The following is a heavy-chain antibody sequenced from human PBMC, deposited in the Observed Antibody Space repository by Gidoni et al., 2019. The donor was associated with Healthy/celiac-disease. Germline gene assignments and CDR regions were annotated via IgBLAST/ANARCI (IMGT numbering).Heavy chain of an antibody. J-gene: IGHJ4*02. CDR3: ARELRWTGFDY. Sequence: EGQLVESGGGLVKPGGSLRLSCAASGSTFSRYSMNWVRQAPGKGLEWVSSISSSSSYIYYADSVKGRFIISRDNAKNSLYLQMNSLRAEDTAVYYCARELRWTGFDYWGQGTLVTVSS. CDR1: GSTFSRYS. CDR2: ISSSSSYI. D-gene: IGHD2-21*01. V-gene: IGHV3-21*01.